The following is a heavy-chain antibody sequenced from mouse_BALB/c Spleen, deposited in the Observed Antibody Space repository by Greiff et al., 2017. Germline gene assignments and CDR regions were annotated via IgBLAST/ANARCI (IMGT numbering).Heavy chain of an antibody. Sequence: QVQLQQSGAELAKPGASVKMSCKASGYTFTSYWMHWVKQKPGQGLVWIGYINPSTGYTEYNQKFKDKATLTADKSSSTAYMQLSSLTSEDSAVYCCARRGDYRSRFDYWGQGTTLTVSS. CDR2: INPSTGYT. D-gene: IGHD2-14*01. J-gene: IGHJ2*01. CDR1: GYTFTSYW. CDR3: ARRGDYRSRFDY. V-gene: IGHV1-7*01.